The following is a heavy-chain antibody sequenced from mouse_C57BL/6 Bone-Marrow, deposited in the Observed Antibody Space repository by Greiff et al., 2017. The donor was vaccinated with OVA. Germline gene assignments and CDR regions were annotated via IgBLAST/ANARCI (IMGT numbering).Heavy chain of an antibody. D-gene: IGHD1-1*01. J-gene: IGHJ1*03. CDR2: IHPSDSDT. CDR3: AIRYYGSSYWYFDV. CDR1: GYTFTSYW. Sequence: VQLQQPGAELVKPGASVKVSCKASGYTFTSYWMHWVKQRPGQGLEWIGRIHPSDSDTNYNQKFKGKATLTVDKSSSTAYMQLSSLTSEDSEVYYCAIRYYGSSYWYFDVWGTGTTVTVSS. V-gene: IGHV1-74*01.